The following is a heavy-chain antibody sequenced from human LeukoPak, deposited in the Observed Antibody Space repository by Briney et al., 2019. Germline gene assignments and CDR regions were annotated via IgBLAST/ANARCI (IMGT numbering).Heavy chain of an antibody. CDR1: GGTFSSYA. Sequence: SVKVSCKASGGTFSSYAISWVRQAPGQGLEWMGGIITIFGTANYAQKFQGRVTITTDESTSTAYMELSSLRSEDTAVYYCARVKSGAAAGLDAFDIWGQGTMVTVSS. J-gene: IGHJ3*02. V-gene: IGHV1-69*05. CDR3: ARVKSGAAAGLDAFDI. CDR2: IITIFGTA. D-gene: IGHD6-13*01.